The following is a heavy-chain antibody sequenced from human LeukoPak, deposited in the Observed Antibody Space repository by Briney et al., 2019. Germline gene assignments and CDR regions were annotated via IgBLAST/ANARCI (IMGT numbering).Heavy chain of an antibody. V-gene: IGHV4-59*01. J-gene: IGHJ6*03. D-gene: IGHD3-10*01. CDR1: GGSISSYY. CDR2: IYYSGST. Sequence: SETLSLTCTVSGGSISSYYWSWIRQPPGKGLEWIGYIYYSGSTNYNPSLKSRVTISVDTSKNQFSLKLSSVTAADTAVYYCVRVDFQSTYYYGSGRPYYYYYYMDVWGKGTTVTISS. CDR3: VRVDFQSTYYYGSGRPYYYYYYMDV.